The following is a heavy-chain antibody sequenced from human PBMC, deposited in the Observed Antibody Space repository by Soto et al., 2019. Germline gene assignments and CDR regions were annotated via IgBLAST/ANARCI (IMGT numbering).Heavy chain of an antibody. CDR1: GFNFNNYG. CDR3: VLYGDFRTGFVKGY. D-gene: IGHD2-21*01. V-gene: IGHV3-33*01. Sequence: QVQLVESGGGVVQPGRSLRLSCAASGFNFNNYGMHWVRQAPGKGLEWVAFIWFNGINKYYAESVKGRFAISRDNSLNSLFLQTDSLRVDFTGVYYCVLYGDFRTGFVKGYGGQVTLVTVSS. J-gene: IGHJ4*02. CDR2: IWFNGINK.